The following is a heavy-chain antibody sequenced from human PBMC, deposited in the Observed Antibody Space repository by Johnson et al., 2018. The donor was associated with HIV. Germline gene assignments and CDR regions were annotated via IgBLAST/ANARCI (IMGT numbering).Heavy chain of an antibody. J-gene: IGHJ3*02. D-gene: IGHD3-16*01. CDR2: IYTGSDST. V-gene: IGHV3-66*01. Sequence: VQLVESGGGLVQPGGSLRLSCAVSGYSVTGYNMNWVRQAPVKGLEWVSVIYTGSDSTSYTDSVKDSFTISRDNSKNTLDLQLNSLRAEDTAVYYCAKDLGDALGTTHDAVDIWGQGTMVTVSS. CDR1: GYSVTGYN. CDR3: AKDLGDALGTTHDAVDI.